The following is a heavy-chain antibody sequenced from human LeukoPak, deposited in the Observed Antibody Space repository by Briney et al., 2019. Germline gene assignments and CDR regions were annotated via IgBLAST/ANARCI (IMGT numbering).Heavy chain of an antibody. J-gene: IGHJ2*01. D-gene: IGHD3-10*01. V-gene: IGHV3-53*05. CDR1: GFTVSSNY. CDR2: IYSGGST. CDR3: ARDADHYYGSGSYYNAHWYFDL. Sequence: GGSLRLSCAASGFTVSSNYMSWVRQAPGKGLEWVSVIYSGGSTYYADSVKGRLTISRDNSKNTLYLQMGSLRAEDMAVYYCARDADHYYGSGSYYNAHWYFDLWGRGTLVTVSS.